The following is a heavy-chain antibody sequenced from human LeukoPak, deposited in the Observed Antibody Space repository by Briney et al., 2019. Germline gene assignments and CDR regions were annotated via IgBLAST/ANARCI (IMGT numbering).Heavy chain of an antibody. CDR2: VLFGGGNP. J-gene: IGHJ4*01. Sequence: PGGSLRLSCAASGFALSSYVMHWVRQATGKGLEWVSLVLFGGGNPYYVDSVKGRFTITRDTSKNTLFLQMKSLRVADTAVYSCVRESNSGYHSAGPKYWGLGGLVTVSS. V-gene: IGHV3-30*02. CDR3: VRESNSGYHSAGPKY. D-gene: IGHD5-12*01. CDR1: GFALSSYV.